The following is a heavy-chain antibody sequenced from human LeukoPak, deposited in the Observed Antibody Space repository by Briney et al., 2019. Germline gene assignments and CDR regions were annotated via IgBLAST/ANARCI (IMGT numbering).Heavy chain of an antibody. D-gene: IGHD6-19*01. CDR3: ARTSIAVAGTNDI. CDR2: INPNSGGT. Sequence: ASVKVSCKASGYTFTGYYMHWVRQAPGQGLEWMGWINPNSGGTNYAQKFQGRVTMTRDTSISTAYMELSRLRSDDTAVYYCARTSIAVAGTNDIWGQGTMVTVSS. J-gene: IGHJ3*02. CDR1: GYTFTGYY. V-gene: IGHV1-2*02.